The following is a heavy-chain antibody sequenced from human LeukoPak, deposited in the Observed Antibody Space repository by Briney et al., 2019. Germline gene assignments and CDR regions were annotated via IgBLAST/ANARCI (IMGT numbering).Heavy chain of an antibody. CDR3: TRAPPGMTMMTDY. V-gene: IGHV1-18*01. J-gene: IGHJ4*02. CDR1: GYTFTSYG. CDR2: ISGYNGNT. D-gene: IGHD3-22*01. Sequence: ASVKVSCKASGYTFTSYGISWVRQAPGQGLEWMGWISGYNGNTDYAQKLQGRVTMTTDTSTSVAYMELRSLTSDDTAVYYCTRAPPGMTMMTDYWGQGTLVTVSS.